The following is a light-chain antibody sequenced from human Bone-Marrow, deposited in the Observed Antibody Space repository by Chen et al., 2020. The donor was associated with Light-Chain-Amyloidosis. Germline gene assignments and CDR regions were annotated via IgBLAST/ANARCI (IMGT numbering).Light chain of an antibody. J-gene: IGLJ2*01. CDR3: QSADSSGTYEVI. CDR1: DFPTKY. CDR2: RDT. Sequence: SYELTQPPSASLSPGQTARTTCSGDDFPTKYDYWYQQKPGQAPVLVIHRDTERPSGISERFSGSSSGPTATLTISGVQAEDEADYHCQSADSSGTYEVIFGGGTKLTVL. V-gene: IGLV3-25*03.